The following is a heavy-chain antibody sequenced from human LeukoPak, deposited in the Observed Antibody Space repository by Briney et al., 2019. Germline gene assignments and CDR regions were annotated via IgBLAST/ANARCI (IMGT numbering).Heavy chain of an antibody. CDR1: GFTFRYYW. D-gene: IGHD1-26*01. J-gene: IGHJ4*02. V-gene: IGHV3-74*01. CDR2: INTDGSHT. CDR3: ARVEVGPTYFDR. Sequence: GGSLPLSCAASGFTFRYYWVHWVRQDPGKGLVWLTRINTDGSHTNHAACVEDRFSMTRDNAKNTVHLQMNSLTAEDTSVYFCARVEVGPTYFDRWGQGTLVTVAS.